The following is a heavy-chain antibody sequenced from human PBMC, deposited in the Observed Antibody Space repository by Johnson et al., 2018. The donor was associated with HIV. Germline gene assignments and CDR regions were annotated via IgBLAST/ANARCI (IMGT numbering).Heavy chain of an antibody. D-gene: IGHD2-15*01. Sequence: VQLVESGGGVVQPGGSLRLSCAASGFTVSSNYMSWVRQAPGKGLEWVSVIYSGGSTYYADPVKGRFTTSRDNSKNTLYLQMNSLRAEDTAVYYCVTLVVAPPFDIWGQGTMVTVSS. J-gene: IGHJ3*02. CDR2: IYSGGST. CDR3: VTLVVAPPFDI. V-gene: IGHV3-66*01. CDR1: GFTVSSNY.